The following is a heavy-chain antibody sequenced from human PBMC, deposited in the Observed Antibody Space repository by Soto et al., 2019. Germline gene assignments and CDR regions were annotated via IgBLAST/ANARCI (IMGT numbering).Heavy chain of an antibody. V-gene: IGHV1-69*01. D-gene: IGHD4-4*01. J-gene: IGHJ3*02. CDR3: ARSPSGLDYSRLRDAFDI. Sequence: QVPLVQSGAEVKKPGSSVKVSCKASGGTFSSYAISWVRQAPGQGLEWMGGIIPIFGTANYAQKFQGRVTITADESTSTAYMELSSLRSEDTAVYYCARSPSGLDYSRLRDAFDIWGQGTMVTVSS. CDR1: GGTFSSYA. CDR2: IIPIFGTA.